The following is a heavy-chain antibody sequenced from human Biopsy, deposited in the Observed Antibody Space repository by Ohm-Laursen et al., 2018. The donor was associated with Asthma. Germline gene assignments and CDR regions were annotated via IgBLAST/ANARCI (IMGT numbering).Heavy chain of an antibody. CDR2: LIPVLGTP. CDR1: GDSFSNYA. V-gene: IGHV1-69*01. Sequence: SSVKVSCKASGDSFSNYAISWVRQAPGQGLEWMGGLIPVLGTPDHAQMFEGRVTITADESTSTAYMELSSLSSEDMAVYYCARGYSGSDRIVYYYSGLEVWGQGATVTVSS. D-gene: IGHD5-12*01. CDR3: ARGYSGSDRIVYYYSGLEV. J-gene: IGHJ6*02.